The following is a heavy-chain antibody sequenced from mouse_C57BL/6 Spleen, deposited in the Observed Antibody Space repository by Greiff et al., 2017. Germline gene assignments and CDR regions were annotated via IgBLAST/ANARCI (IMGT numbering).Heavy chain of an antibody. CDR2: IHPNSGST. V-gene: IGHV1-64*01. CDR3: ERVGYYGYPYYYAMDY. CDR1: GYTFTSYW. Sequence: QVQLQQPGAELVKPGASVKLSCKASGYTFTSYWMHWVKQRPGQGLEWIGMIHPNSGSTNYNEKFKSKATLTVDKSSSTAYMQLSSLTSEDSAVYYCERVGYYGYPYYYAMDYWGQGTSVTVSS. J-gene: IGHJ4*01. D-gene: IGHD2-2*01.